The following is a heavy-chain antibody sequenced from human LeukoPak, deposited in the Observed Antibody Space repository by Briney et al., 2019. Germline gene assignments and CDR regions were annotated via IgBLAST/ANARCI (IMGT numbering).Heavy chain of an antibody. CDR2: INWNGGST. CDR1: GFTFDDYG. Sequence: GGSLRLSCAASGFTFDDYGMSWVRQAPGKGLEWVSGINWNGGSTGYADSVKGRFTISRDNAKNSLYLQMNSLRAEDTALYYCASLVVPAAMVAIYYYYYMDVWGKGTTVTVSS. CDR3: ASLVVPAAMVAIYYYYYMDV. D-gene: IGHD2-2*01. J-gene: IGHJ6*03. V-gene: IGHV3-20*04.